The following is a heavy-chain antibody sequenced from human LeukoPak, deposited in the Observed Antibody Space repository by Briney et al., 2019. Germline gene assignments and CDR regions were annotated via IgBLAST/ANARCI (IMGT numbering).Heavy chain of an antibody. J-gene: IGHJ4*02. CDR3: ARGQWLVRGVYFDY. CDR1: GFSFSSYE. V-gene: IGHV3-48*03. D-gene: IGHD6-19*01. CDR2: ISASGSTI. Sequence: PGGSLRLSCAASGFSFSSYEMNWVRQAAGKGLEWVSYISASGSTIYYADSVKGRFTFSRDNSKNLLYLQMNSLRAEDTAVYYCARGQWLVRGVYFDYWGQGTLVSVSS.